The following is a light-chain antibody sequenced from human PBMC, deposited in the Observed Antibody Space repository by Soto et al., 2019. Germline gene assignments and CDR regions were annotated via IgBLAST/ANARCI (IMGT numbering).Light chain of an antibody. CDR3: QQRSSWPLLT. J-gene: IGKJ4*01. Sequence: EIVLTQSPGTLSLSPGERATLSCRASQSVSSSFLAWYQQKPGQAPRLLIYGASSRATGIPDRFSGSGSGTDFTLTISSLEPEDFAVYYCQQRSSWPLLTFGGGTKVEI. CDR2: GAS. V-gene: IGKV3D-20*02. CDR1: QSVSSSF.